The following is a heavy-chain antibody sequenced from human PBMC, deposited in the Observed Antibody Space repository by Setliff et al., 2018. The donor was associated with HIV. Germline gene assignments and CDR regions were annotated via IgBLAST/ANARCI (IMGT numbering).Heavy chain of an antibody. V-gene: IGHV1-8*02. CDR1: GYTFTNYD. CDR3: ARVGDSYGMDDAFDI. J-gene: IGHJ3*02. CDR2: MNPNSGNT. D-gene: IGHD5-18*01. Sequence: ASVKVSCKASGYTFTNYDINWVRQATGQGLEWVGWMNPNSGNTRYAQKFQGRVTMTRDTSTSTVYMELSSLRSEDTAVYYCARVGDSYGMDDAFDIWGQGTMVTVSS.